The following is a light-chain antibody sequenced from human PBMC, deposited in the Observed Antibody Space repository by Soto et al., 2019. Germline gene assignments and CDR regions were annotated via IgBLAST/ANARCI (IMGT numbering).Light chain of an antibody. CDR1: KLGDDY. CDR3: QAWDSSTAVV. CDR2: QDN. V-gene: IGLV3-1*01. Sequence: SYELTQPPSVSVSPGQTASITCSGDKLGDDYVCWYQQRPGQSPVLIIYQDNKRPSGIPERFSGSNSGNTATLTISGTQAMDEADYYCQAWDSSTAVVFGGGTKLTVL. J-gene: IGLJ2*01.